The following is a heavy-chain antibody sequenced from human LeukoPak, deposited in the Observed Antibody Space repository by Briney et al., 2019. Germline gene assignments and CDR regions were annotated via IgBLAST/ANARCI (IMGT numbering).Heavy chain of an antibody. D-gene: IGHD3-10*01. CDR1: GYTFTSYA. Sequence: ASMKVSCKASGYTFTSYAITWVRQAPGQGLEWLGWISAYNGNTNYAQRLQGRVTMTTDTSTSTAYMELRSLRSDDTAVYYCARNYGSGSYYGFWNYYYMDVWGKGTTVTVSS. V-gene: IGHV1-18*01. CDR3: ARNYGSGSYYGFWNYYYMDV. J-gene: IGHJ6*03. CDR2: ISAYNGNT.